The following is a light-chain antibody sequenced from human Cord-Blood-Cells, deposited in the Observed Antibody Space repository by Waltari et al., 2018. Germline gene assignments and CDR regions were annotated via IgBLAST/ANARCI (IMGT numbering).Light chain of an antibody. V-gene: IGLV2-14*01. CDR1: SSDVGGYNH. CDR2: VVS. J-gene: IGLJ3*02. Sequence: QSALTQPASASGSPGKSITMSCTGTSSDVGGYNHVPWYQQHPGKAPKLMIYVVSNRPSGVSNRFSGSKPGNTASLTISGLQAEDEADYYCSSYTSSSTWVFGGGTKLTVL. CDR3: SSYTSSSTWV.